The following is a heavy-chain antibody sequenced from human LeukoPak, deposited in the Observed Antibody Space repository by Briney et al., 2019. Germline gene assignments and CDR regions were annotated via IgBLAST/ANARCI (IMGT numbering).Heavy chain of an antibody. Sequence: GGSLRLSCAASGFTFSSYWMHWVRQAPGKGLVWVSRINSDGSSTSYADSVRGRFTISRDNAKNTLYLQMNSLRAEDTAVYYCTRDRGMATIDYWGQGTLVTVSS. V-gene: IGHV3-74*01. CDR2: INSDGSST. J-gene: IGHJ4*02. CDR3: TRDRGMATIDY. D-gene: IGHD5-24*01. CDR1: GFTFSSYW.